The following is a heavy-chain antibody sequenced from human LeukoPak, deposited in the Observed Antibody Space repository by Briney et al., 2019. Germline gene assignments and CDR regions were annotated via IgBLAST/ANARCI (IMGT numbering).Heavy chain of an antibody. CDR3: ARETTRHHFFDY. J-gene: IGHJ4*02. V-gene: IGHV4-59*01. Sequence: SETLSLTCTVSGGSISSYYWSWIRQPPGKGLEWIGHIYYSGSTNYNPSLKSRVTISVDTSKNQFSLKLSSVTAADTAVYYCARETTRHHFFDYWGQGTLVTVSS. D-gene: IGHD1-1*01. CDR1: GGSISSYY. CDR2: IYYSGST.